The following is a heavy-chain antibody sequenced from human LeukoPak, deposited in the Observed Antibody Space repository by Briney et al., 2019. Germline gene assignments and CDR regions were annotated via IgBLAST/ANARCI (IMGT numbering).Heavy chain of an antibody. CDR2: INPNSGGT. CDR1: GYTFTSQY. Sequence: ASVKVSCKASGYTFTSQYMHWVRQAPGQGLEWMGRINPNSGGTNYAQKFQGRVTMTRDTSISTAYMELSRLGSDDTAVYYCARGPPNWGYDYWGQGTLVTVSS. CDR3: ARGPPNWGYDY. D-gene: IGHD7-27*01. J-gene: IGHJ4*02. V-gene: IGHV1-2*06.